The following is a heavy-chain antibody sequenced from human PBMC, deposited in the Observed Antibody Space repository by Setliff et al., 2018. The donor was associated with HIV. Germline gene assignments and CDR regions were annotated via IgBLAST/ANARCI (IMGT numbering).Heavy chain of an antibody. V-gene: IGHV3-23*01. D-gene: IGHD6-19*01. J-gene: IGHJ6*03. CDR1: GFTFNNFA. CDR3: AKDSEAVAVKYYYMDV. CDR2: ISGSRLTP. Sequence: GESLKISCAASGFTFNNFAMNWVRQAPGKGLEWVSSISGSRLTPYYADSVQGRFTISRDAPSNTVYLQMNSLRAEDTALYYCAKDSEAVAVKYYYMDVWGRGTTVTVSS.